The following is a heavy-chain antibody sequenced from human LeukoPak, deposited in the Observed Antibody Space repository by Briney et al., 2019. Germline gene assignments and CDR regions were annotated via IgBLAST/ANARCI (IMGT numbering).Heavy chain of an antibody. CDR2: INYSGST. CDR1: GGSTSSDNYQ. CDR3: ARYGSGSTWFDP. J-gene: IGHJ5*02. Sequence: SETLFLTCTVSGGSTSSDNYQWSWIRQPPRKGLEGIGYINYSGSTYYSPSLKSRVTISVDTSKNQFFLKLSSVTAADTAVYYCARYGSGSTWFDPWGQGTLVTVSS. D-gene: IGHD3-10*01. V-gene: IGHV4-30-4*01.